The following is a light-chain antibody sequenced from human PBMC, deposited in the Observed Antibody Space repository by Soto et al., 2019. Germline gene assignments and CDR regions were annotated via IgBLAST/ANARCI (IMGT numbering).Light chain of an antibody. CDR3: GTWDSSLIAGYVV. V-gene: IGLV1-51*01. CDR1: SSNIGNNY. CDR2: DNN. J-gene: IGLJ2*01. Sequence: QSVLTQPPSVSAAPGQKVTISCSGSSSNIGNNYVSWYQQLPGTAPKLLIYDNNKRPSGIPDRFSGSKSGTSATLGITGLQTGDEADDYCGTWDSSLIAGYVVFGGGTKLTVL.